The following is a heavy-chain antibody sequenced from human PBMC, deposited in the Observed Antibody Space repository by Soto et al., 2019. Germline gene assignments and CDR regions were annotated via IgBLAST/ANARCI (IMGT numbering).Heavy chain of an antibody. J-gene: IGHJ5*02. D-gene: IGHD4-17*01. CDR3: ARDPTVGYGDYGNWFDP. CDR2: ISAYNGNT. Sequence: QVQLVQSGAEVKKPGASVKVSCKASGYTFPSYGISWVRQAPGQGLEWMGWISAYNGNTNYAQKLQGRVTMTTDTSTSTAYRELRSLRSDDTAVYYCARDPTVGYGDYGNWFDPWGQGTLVTVSS. CDR1: GYTFPSYG. V-gene: IGHV1-18*04.